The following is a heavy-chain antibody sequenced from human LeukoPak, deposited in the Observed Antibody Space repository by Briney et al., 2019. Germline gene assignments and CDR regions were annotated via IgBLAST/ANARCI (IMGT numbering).Heavy chain of an antibody. J-gene: IGHJ6*03. CDR1: GYTFTSYG. Sequence: ASVKVSCKASGYTFTSYGISWVRQAPGQGLEWMGWISAYNGNTNYAQKLQGRVTMTTDTSTSTAYMELSTLRSEDTAVYYCARALGFFPDYYYYYYMDVWGKGTTVTVSS. D-gene: IGHD3-3*01. V-gene: IGHV1-18*01. CDR3: ARALGFFPDYYYYYYMDV. CDR2: ISAYNGNT.